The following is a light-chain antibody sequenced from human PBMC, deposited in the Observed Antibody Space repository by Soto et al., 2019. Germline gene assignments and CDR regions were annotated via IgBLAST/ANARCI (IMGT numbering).Light chain of an antibody. CDR2: GAS. CDR3: QQYGSSPPLT. CDR1: QSVTSSY. J-gene: IGKJ4*01. V-gene: IGKV3-20*01. Sequence: EMVLTHSPGTLPLSQGERATLSCRASQSVTSSYLAWYQQKPGQAPRLLIYGASSRATGIPDRFSGSGSGTDFTLTISRLEPEDFAVYYCQQYGSSPPLTFGGGTKVEIK.